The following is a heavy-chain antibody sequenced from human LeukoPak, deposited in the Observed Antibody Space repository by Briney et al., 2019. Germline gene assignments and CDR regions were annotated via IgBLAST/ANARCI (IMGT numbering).Heavy chain of an antibody. CDR3: AKDRWGYDANYFDY. CDR2: ISTDGTYT. Sequence: GGSLRLSCAASGFTFSSYWMHWVRQAPGKGLVWVSRISTDGTYTEYADSVKGRFTISRDSSKNTLYLQMNSLRAEDTAVYYCAKDRWGYDANYFDYWGQGTLVTVSS. D-gene: IGHD5-12*01. V-gene: IGHV3-74*03. CDR1: GFTFSSYW. J-gene: IGHJ4*02.